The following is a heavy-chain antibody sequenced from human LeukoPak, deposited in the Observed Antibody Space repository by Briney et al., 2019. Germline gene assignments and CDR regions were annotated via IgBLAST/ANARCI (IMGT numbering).Heavy chain of an antibody. V-gene: IGHV1-8*01. CDR3: ARAIYTAMASRRPYYFDY. CDR1: GYTFTSYD. D-gene: IGHD5-18*01. J-gene: IGHJ4*02. Sequence: GASVKVSCKASGYTFTSYDINWVRQATGQGLEWMGWMNPNSGNTGYAQKFQGRVTMTRNTSISTAYMELSSLRSEDTAVYYCARAIYTAMASRRPYYFDYWGQGTLVTVSS. CDR2: MNPNSGNT.